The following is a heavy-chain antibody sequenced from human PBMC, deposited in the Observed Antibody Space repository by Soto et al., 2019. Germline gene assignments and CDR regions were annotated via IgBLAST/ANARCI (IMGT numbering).Heavy chain of an antibody. V-gene: IGHV3-23*01. CDR2: ISGSGGST. Sequence: GGSLRLSCAASGFTFSSYAMSWVRQAPGKGLEWVSAISGSGGSTYYADSVKGRFTISRDNSKNTLYLQMNSLRAEDTAVYYCAKDREVTIFGVVINGMDVWGQGPRSPSP. D-gene: IGHD3-3*01. J-gene: IGHJ6*02. CDR3: AKDREVTIFGVVINGMDV. CDR1: GFTFSSYA.